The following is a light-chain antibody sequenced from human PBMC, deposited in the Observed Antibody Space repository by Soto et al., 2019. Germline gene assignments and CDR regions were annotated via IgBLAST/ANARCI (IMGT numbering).Light chain of an antibody. J-gene: IGKJ2*01. CDR1: QNVDSSY. CDR3: QQYGSSPLT. CDR2: AAG. Sequence: EIVLTQSPDTLSLSPGERATLSCRASQNVDSSYLAWYQQKPGQAPRLLIYAAGSRAAAIPDRFSGRGSGTDFTLTISSLEPEDFAVYYCQQYGSSPLTFGQGTELEIK. V-gene: IGKV3-20*01.